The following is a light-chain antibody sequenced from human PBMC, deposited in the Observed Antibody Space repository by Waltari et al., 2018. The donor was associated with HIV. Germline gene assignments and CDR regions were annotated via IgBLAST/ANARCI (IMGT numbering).Light chain of an antibody. Sequence: QSVLTQPPSASGTPGQWVTISCSGSSSNIGSNIVNWYQQFPGTAPKVLIYKNDQRPSGVPVRFSGSKSGTSASLAISGLQSEDEADYYCAAWDDSLNGPNWVFGGGTKLTVL. CDR3: AAWDDSLNGPNWV. J-gene: IGLJ3*02. CDR1: SSNIGSNI. CDR2: KND. V-gene: IGLV1-44*01.